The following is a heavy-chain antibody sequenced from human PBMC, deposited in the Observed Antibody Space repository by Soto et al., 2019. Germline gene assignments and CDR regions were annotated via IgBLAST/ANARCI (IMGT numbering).Heavy chain of an antibody. CDR3: ARGGYSGYDYGPNWLDP. CDR2: ISSSSSTI. V-gene: IGHV3-48*02. D-gene: IGHD5-12*01. Sequence: GSLRLSCAASGFTFSSYSMNWVRQAPGKGLEWVSYISSSSSTIYYADSVKGRFTISRDNAKNSLYLQMNSLRDEDTAVYYCARGGYSGYDYGPNWLDPWGQGTLVTVSS. CDR1: GFTFSSYS. J-gene: IGHJ5*02.